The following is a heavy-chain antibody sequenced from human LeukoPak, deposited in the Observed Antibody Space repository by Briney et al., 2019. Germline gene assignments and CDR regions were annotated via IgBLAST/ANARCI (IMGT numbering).Heavy chain of an antibody. V-gene: IGHV3-23*01. CDR1: GFTFSSYA. J-gene: IGHJ4*02. CDR3: AKSPSPYYYDSSGYCDY. CDR2: ISGSGGST. Sequence: PGGSLRLSCAASGFTFSSYAMSWVRQAPGKGLEWVSAISGSGGSTYYADSVKGRFTISRDNSKNTLYLQMNSLRAEDTAVYYCAKSPSPYYYDSSGYCDYWGQGTLVTVSS. D-gene: IGHD3-22*01.